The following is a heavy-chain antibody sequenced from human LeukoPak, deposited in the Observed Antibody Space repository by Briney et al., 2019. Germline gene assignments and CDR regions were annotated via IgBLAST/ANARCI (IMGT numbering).Heavy chain of an antibody. Sequence: SETLSLTCAVYGGSFSGYYWSWIRQPPGKGLEWIGEINHSGSTNYNPSLKSRVTISVDTSKNQFSLKLSSVTAADTAVYYCARLLGGDENHFGYWGQGALVTVSS. CDR1: GGSFSGYY. J-gene: IGHJ4*02. CDR2: INHSGST. CDR3: ARLLGGDENHFGY. D-gene: IGHD2-21*02. V-gene: IGHV4-34*01.